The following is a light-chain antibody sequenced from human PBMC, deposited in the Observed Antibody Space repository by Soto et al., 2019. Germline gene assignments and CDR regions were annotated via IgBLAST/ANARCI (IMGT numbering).Light chain of an antibody. Sequence: QSALTQPASVSGSPGQSITISCTGSSSDIGTYNYVSWYQQHPGKAPKLMIFDVSDRPSGVSNRFSGSNSGNMASLTISGLQAEDEADYYCSAFTTSSSVVFGGGTKLTVL. J-gene: IGLJ2*01. CDR1: SSDIGTYNY. CDR3: SAFTTSSSVV. CDR2: DVS. V-gene: IGLV2-14*01.